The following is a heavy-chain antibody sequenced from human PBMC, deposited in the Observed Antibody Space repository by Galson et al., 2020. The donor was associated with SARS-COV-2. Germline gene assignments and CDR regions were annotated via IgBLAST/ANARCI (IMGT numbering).Heavy chain of an antibody. CDR1: GFTFSSYA. CDR2: ISYDGSNK. J-gene: IGHJ4*02. Sequence: GGSLRLSCAASGFTFSSYAMHWVRQAPGKGLEWVAVISYDGSNKYYADSVKGRFTISRDNSKNTLYLQMNSLRAEDTAVYYCARGEIAVAGLGDYFDCWCQGTLGTVSS. CDR3: ARGEIAVAGLGDYFDC. V-gene: IGHV3-30*04. D-gene: IGHD6-19*01.